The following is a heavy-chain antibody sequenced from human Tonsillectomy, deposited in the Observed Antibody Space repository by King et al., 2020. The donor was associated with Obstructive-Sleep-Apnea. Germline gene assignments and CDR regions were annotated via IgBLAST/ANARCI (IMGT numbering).Heavy chain of an antibody. V-gene: IGHV4-59*01. CDR3: ARVFGDYYYYGMDV. D-gene: IGHD3-10*01. CDR1: GGSISSNY. CDR2: IYYRGRP. Sequence: QLQESGPGLVKPSENLSLTCSVSGGSISSNYLSWVRQPPGKGLEWIGYIYYRGRPNYNPSLQSRVTLPIEPSKNPFSLKLSSVTAADTAVYYCARVFGDYYYYGMDVWGQGTTVTVSS. J-gene: IGHJ6*02.